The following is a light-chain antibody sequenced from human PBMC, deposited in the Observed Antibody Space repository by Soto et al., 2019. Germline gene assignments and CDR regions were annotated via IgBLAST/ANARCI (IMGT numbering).Light chain of an antibody. CDR2: AAS. V-gene: IGKV1-8*01. CDR3: QQYYSYPFT. J-gene: IGKJ1*01. CDR1: QGISSY. Sequence: AIRMTQSPSSLSASTGDRVTITCRASQGISSYLAWYQQKPGKAPKLLIYAASTLQSGVPSRFSGSGSGTDFTLTISCLQSEDFATYSCQQYYSYPFTFGQGTKVEIK.